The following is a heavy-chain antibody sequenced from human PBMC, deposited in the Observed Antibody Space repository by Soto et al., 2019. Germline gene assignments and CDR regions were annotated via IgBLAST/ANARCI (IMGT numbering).Heavy chain of an antibody. V-gene: IGHV1-46*01. CDR2: INPSGGST. Sequence: QVQLVQSGAAVNKPGASVKVSCKASGYIFTNHYIHWVRQAPGQGLEWMGIINPSGGSTNYLQKFQGRITMTRDTSTSTVYMELSSLRSEDTAVYFCARADYYDSSGFYYDCWGQGSLVTVSS. D-gene: IGHD3-22*01. J-gene: IGHJ4*02. CDR1: GYIFTNHY. CDR3: ARADYYDSSGFYYDC.